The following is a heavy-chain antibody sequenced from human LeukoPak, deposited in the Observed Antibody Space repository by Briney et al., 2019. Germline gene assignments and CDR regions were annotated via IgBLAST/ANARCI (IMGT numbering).Heavy chain of an antibody. J-gene: IGHJ6*02. D-gene: IGHD4-17*01. CDR3: ARDRTTVTTGYYGMDV. CDR2: INPNTGAT. Sequence: ASVKVSCKASGYTFTGYYMHWVRQAPGQGPEWMGWINPNTGATNYAQKFQGRVTLTRDTSIITAYMELTRLRSDDTAMYYCARDRTTVTTGYYGMDVWGQGTTLTVSS. V-gene: IGHV1-2*02. CDR1: GYTFTGYY.